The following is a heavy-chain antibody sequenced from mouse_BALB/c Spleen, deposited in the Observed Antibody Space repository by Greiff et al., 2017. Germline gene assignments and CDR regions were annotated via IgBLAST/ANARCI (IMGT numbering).Heavy chain of an antibody. Sequence: EVQLQQSGPELVKPGASMKISCKASGYSFTGYTMNWVKQSHGKSLEWIGYIDPYNGGTSYNQKFKGKATLTVDKSSSTAYMHLNSLTSEDSAVYYCARPQPYLVFAYWGQGTLVTVSA. V-gene: IGHV1S135*01. J-gene: IGHJ3*01. CDR3: ARPQPYLVFAY. D-gene: IGHD6-5*01. CDR1: GYSFTGYT. CDR2: IDPYNGGT.